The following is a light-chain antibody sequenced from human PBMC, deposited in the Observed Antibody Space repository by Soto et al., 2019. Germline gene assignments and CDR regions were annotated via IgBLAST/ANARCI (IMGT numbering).Light chain of an antibody. Sequence: IQMTQSPSSVSASVGDRVTITCGASQGISRWLAWYQQKPGKAPKLLIYAASSLQSGVPSRFRGSGSGTEFTLTISSLPPDDFETYYCQHYNSYSEAFGQGTKVDIK. CDR3: QHYNSYSEA. V-gene: IGKV1D-16*01. CDR1: QGISRW. CDR2: AAS. J-gene: IGKJ1*01.